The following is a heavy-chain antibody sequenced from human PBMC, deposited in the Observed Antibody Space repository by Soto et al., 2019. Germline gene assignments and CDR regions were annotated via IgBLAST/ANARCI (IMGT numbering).Heavy chain of an antibody. CDR3: ARGAGGSCRSMDV. Sequence: SETLSLTWAVYGGSFSGYYWIWIRQPPGKGLEWIGEINHSGSTNYNPSLKSRVTISVDTSKNQFSLKLSSVTAADTAVYYCARGAGGSCRSMDVWGKGTTVTVSS. J-gene: IGHJ6*03. CDR1: GGSFSGYY. D-gene: IGHD2-15*01. V-gene: IGHV4-34*01. CDR2: INHSGST.